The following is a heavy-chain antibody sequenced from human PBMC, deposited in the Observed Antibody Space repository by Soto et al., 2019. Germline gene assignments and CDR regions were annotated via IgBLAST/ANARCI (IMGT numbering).Heavy chain of an antibody. V-gene: IGHV5-51*01. CDR3: ARGGVSTRTYDY. J-gene: IGHJ4*02. D-gene: IGHD3-3*01. CDR1: GYNFAGYW. Sequence: EYLKISCKGSGYNFAGYWIAWVRQMPGKGLELMGIIYPIDSDTRYRPSFQGQVTISADKSISSAYLQWSSLRASDTAMYYCARGGVSTRTYDYWGQGTPVTVSS. CDR2: IYPIDSDT.